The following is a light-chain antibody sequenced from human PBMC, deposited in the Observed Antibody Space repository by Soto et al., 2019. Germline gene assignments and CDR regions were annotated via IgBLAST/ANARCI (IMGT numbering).Light chain of an antibody. CDR3: QQFGGSPPSWT. CDR1: QSVSSNS. CDR2: GAS. J-gene: IGKJ1*01. Sequence: ESVLTQSPGTLSLSPGERATLSCRASQSVSSNSLAWYQQKPGQAPRLLIYGASSRDTGTPDRFSGSGSGTDFTLTVSRLEAEYFAAYYCQQFGGSPPSWTFGQGTKVEI. V-gene: IGKV3-20*01.